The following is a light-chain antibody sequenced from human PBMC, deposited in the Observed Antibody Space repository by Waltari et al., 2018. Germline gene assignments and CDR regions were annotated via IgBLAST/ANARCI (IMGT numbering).Light chain of an antibody. Sequence: QLVLTQSPSASASLGASVKPTCPLSSGHSSSALAWPPQQPEKGPRYLMKLNSDGSHSKGDGIPDRFSGSSSGAERYLTISSLQSEDEADYYCQTWGTGVWVFGGGTKLTVL. CDR3: QTWGTGVWV. V-gene: IGLV4-69*01. CDR2: LNSDGSH. J-gene: IGLJ3*02. CDR1: SGHSSSA.